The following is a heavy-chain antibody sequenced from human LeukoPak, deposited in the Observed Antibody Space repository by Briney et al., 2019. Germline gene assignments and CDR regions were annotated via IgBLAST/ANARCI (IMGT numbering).Heavy chain of an antibody. J-gene: IGHJ4*02. CDR1: GFTFSSYA. Sequence: GGSLRLSCAASGFTFSSYAMSWVRQAPGKGLEWVSGISDSGGSTYYADSVKGRFTISRDNSKNTLYLQMNSLKVDDTAVYYCSRRVNCGGDCYIDNWGQGTQVTVSS. CDR3: SRRVNCGGDCYIDN. CDR2: ISDSGGST. V-gene: IGHV3-23*01. D-gene: IGHD2-21*02.